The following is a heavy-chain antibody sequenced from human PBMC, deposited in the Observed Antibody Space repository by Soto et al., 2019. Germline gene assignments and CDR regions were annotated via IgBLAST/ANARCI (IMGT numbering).Heavy chain of an antibody. D-gene: IGHD6-13*01. J-gene: IGHJ4*02. CDR2: ISWNSGSI. CDR3: EKASRGYRCSWTDY. Sequence: EVQLVESGGGLVQPGRSLRLSCAGSGFTFDDYAMHWVREAPGKGLEWVSGISWNSGSIGYADSVKGRFTNSRDNAKNALYLQMYDLRADDTALYYWEKASRGYRCSWTDYWGQGTLVTVSS. CDR1: GFTFDDYA. V-gene: IGHV3-9*01.